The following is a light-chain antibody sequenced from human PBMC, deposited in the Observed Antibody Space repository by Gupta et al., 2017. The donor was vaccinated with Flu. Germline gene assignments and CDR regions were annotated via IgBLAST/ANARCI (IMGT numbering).Light chain of an antibody. CDR2: WAS. J-gene: IGKJ2*01. CDR1: QSVLSSSNNKNY. V-gene: IGKV4-1*01. CDR3: QQYFSTLT. Sequence: DIVLTQSPDSLAVSLGERATINCKSSQSVLSSSNNKNYLAWYQQRPGQPPKLHIYWASTRESGVPDRFSGSGSGTDFTLTISSLQAEDVAVYFCQQYFSTLTFGQGTKLEIK.